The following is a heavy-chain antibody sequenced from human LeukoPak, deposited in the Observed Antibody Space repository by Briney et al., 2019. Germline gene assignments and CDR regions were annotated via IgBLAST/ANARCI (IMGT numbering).Heavy chain of an antibody. Sequence: SETLSLTCTVSGDSISSSSYYWGWIRQPPGKGLEWIGSIYYSGSTYYNPSLKSRVTISVDTSKNQFSLKLSSVTAADTAVYYCARDITGSFDYWGQGTLVTVSS. CDR2: IYYSGST. CDR1: GDSISSSSYY. D-gene: IGHD1-14*01. J-gene: IGHJ4*02. V-gene: IGHV4-39*07. CDR3: ARDITGSFDY.